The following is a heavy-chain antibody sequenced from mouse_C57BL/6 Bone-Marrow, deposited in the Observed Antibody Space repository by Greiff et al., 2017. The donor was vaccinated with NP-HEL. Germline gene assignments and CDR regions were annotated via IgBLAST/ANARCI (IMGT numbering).Heavy chain of an antibody. Sequence: VQLKESGPVLVKPGASVKMSCKASGYTFTDYYMNWVKQSHGKSLEWIGVINPYNGGTSYNQKFKGKATLTVDKSSSTAYMELNSLTSEDSAVYYCARESYYGSSPYYFDYWGQGTTLTVSS. CDR1: GYTFTDYY. V-gene: IGHV1-19*01. CDR2: INPYNGGT. CDR3: ARESYYGSSPYYFDY. D-gene: IGHD1-1*01. J-gene: IGHJ2*01.